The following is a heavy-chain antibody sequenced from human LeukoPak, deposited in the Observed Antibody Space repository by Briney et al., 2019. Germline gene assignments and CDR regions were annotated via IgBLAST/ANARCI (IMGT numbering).Heavy chain of an antibody. D-gene: IGHD3-16*01. J-gene: IGHJ4*02. CDR2: IIPTSSVP. CDR3: AREPRVGESTSNF. Sequence: GASVTVSCKASVGTFSSYAISWVRQAPGQGLEWMGGIIPTSSVPNYAQKFRDRLTISADESARTAYLELSSLTSDDTAVYYCAREPRVGESTSNFWGQGTLVTVSS. CDR1: VGTFSSYA. V-gene: IGHV1-69*13.